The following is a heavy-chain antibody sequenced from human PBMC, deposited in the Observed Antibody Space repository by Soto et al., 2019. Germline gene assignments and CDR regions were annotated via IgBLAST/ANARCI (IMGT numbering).Heavy chain of an antibody. J-gene: IGHJ6*02. CDR2: ISFDGSNK. D-gene: IGHD1-1*01. V-gene: IGHV3-30*18. Sequence: LRLSCAASGFTFSSFGMHWVRQAPGKGLEWVAVISFDGSNKYYADSVKGRFTISRDNSKNTLSLQMNSLKAEDTAVYYCAKDTSKYSNNWPAYYGLDVWGQGTTVTVSS. CDR3: AKDTSKYSNNWPAYYGLDV. CDR1: GFTFSSFG.